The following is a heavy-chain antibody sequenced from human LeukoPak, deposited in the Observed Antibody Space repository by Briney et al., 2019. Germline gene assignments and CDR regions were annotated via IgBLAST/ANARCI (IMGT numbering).Heavy chain of an antibody. Sequence: PSETLSLTCAVYGGSFSGYYWSWIRQPPGKGLELIGEINHSGSTNYNPSLKSRVTISVDTSKNQFSLKLSSVTAADTAVYYCARVRRWLQWGSWFDPWGQGTLVTVSS. CDR3: ARVRRWLQWGSWFDP. CDR1: GGSFSGYY. V-gene: IGHV4-34*01. J-gene: IGHJ5*02. CDR2: INHSGST. D-gene: IGHD5-24*01.